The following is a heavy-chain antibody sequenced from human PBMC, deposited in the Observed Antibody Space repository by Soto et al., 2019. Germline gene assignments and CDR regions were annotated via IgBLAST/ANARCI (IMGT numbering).Heavy chain of an antibody. V-gene: IGHV4-4*07. CDR1: GGSSSSDY. D-gene: IGHD1-26*01. Sequence: NPSETLSLTCSVSGGSSSSDYWSWIRQPAGKGLEWIGRIYTTGITKYNPSLKSRVTMSVDTSKNQFSLRLSSVTAADTAVYYCAREARGGYSGIFDCWGQGTLVTVSS. CDR2: IYTTGIT. CDR3: AREARGGYSGIFDC. J-gene: IGHJ4*02.